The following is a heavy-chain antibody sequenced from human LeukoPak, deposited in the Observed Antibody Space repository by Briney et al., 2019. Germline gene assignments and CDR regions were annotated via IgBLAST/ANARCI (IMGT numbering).Heavy chain of an antibody. CDR2: IYYSGST. Sequence: PSETLSLTCTVSGGSISSSSYYWGWIRQPPGKELEWIGSIYYSGSTYYNPSLKSRVTISVDTSKNQFSLKLSSVTAADTAVYYCARQGGSVLHYSDYWGQGTLVTVSS. D-gene: IGHD5-12*01. J-gene: IGHJ4*02. CDR3: ARQGGSVLHYSDY. V-gene: IGHV4-39*01. CDR1: GGSISSSSYY.